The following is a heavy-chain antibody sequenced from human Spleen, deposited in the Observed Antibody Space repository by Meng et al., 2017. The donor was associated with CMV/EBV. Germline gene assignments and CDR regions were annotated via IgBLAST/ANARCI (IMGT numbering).Heavy chain of an antibody. CDR1: GVSLTGSNW. J-gene: IGHJ6*02. D-gene: IGHD3-3*01. V-gene: IGHV4-4*02. Sequence: SETLSLTCTVSGVSLTGSNWWSWVRQAPGEGLEWIGEIYHTGRTNYNPSLESRLTMSVDKSKNQFSLKLTSVTAADTAVYYCARSQEYYDFWSGYSPYYYYGMDVWGQGTTVTVSS. CDR3: ARSQEYYDFWSGYSPYYYYGMDV. CDR2: IYHTGRT.